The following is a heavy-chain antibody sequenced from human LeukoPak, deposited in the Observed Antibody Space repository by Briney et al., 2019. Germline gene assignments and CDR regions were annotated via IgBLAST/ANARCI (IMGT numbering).Heavy chain of an antibody. J-gene: IGHJ4*02. V-gene: IGHV3-30*04. CDR3: ARTSSGGAFGY. CDR1: GFTFSSYA. CDR2: ISYDGSNK. D-gene: IGHD6-19*01. Sequence: GGSLRLSCAASGFTFSSYAMHWVRQAPGKGLEWVAVISYDGSNKYYADSAKGRFTISRDNSKNTLYLQMNSLRAEDTAVYYCARTSSGGAFGYWGQGTLVTVSS.